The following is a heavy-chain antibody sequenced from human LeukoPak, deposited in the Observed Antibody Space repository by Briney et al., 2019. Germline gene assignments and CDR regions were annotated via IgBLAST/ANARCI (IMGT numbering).Heavy chain of an antibody. D-gene: IGHD2-8*02. Sequence: GGSLRLSCAASGFTFSSYAIHWVRKGPGKGLEWVAYIAHHGSNKYYADSVKGRFTISRDNSKRTLYLKMNSLRADDTAVYYCAKDGSWSCTDWGQGTLVTVSS. CDR2: IAHHGSNK. V-gene: IGHV3-30*02. CDR3: AKDGSWSCTD. CDR1: GFTFSSYA. J-gene: IGHJ4*02.